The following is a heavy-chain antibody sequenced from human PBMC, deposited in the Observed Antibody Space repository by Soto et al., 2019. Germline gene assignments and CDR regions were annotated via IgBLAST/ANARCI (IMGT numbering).Heavy chain of an antibody. V-gene: IGHV1-18*01. CDR3: ARRVQVWLPDYYGMDV. Sequence: QAQLVQSGAEVKKPGASVNVSCKASGYDYVTYAITWVRQRPGQGLEWMGWISTLNGNTNYAQNFQGRVTMTTDTSTRIVHWELRSLSSDDTTVYYCARRVQVWLPDYYGMDVWGQGTTVTVSS. CDR1: GYDYVTYA. CDR2: ISTLNGNT. D-gene: IGHD5-18*01. J-gene: IGHJ6*02.